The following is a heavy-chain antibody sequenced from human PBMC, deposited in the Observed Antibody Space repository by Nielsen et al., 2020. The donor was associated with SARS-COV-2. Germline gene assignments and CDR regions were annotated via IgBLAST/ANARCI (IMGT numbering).Heavy chain of an antibody. CDR3: ARDGWGYSGYDFYYYGMDV. CDR2: ISYDGSNK. CDR1: GFTFSSYG. Sequence: GESLKISCAASGFTFSSYGMHWVRQAPGKGLEWVAVISYDGSNKYYADSVKGRFTISRDNAKNSLYLQMNSLRAEDTAVYYCARDGWGYSGYDFYYYGMDVWGQGTTVTVSS. D-gene: IGHD5-12*01. J-gene: IGHJ6*02. V-gene: IGHV3-30*03.